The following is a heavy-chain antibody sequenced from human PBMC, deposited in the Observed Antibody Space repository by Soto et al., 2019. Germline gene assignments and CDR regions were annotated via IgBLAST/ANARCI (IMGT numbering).Heavy chain of an antibody. CDR2: INPSDSYV. D-gene: IGHD3-22*01. Sequence: GESLKISCKASGYRFTNYWITWLRQMPGKGLEWMGRINPSDSYVNYSPSFQGHVTLSTDKSNNAAYLHWSRLKASDSAMYFCARLDVRSFYDRRGYYLVDYWGQGTPVTVSS. V-gene: IGHV5-10-1*01. J-gene: IGHJ4*02. CDR3: ARLDVRSFYDRRGYYLVDY. CDR1: GYRFTNYW.